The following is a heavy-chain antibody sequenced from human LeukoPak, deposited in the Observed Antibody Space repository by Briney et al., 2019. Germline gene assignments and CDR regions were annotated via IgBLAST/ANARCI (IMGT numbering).Heavy chain of an antibody. CDR2: ISGSGGST. V-gene: IGHV3-23*01. CDR1: GFTFSSYA. D-gene: IGHD6-19*01. J-gene: IGHJ4*02. Sequence: GGSLRLSCAASGFTFSSYAMSWARQAPGKGLEWVSAISGSGGSTYHADSVKGRFTISRDNSKNTLYLQMNSLRAEDTAVYYCARGVAVAGTGGDYFDYWGQGTLVTVSS. CDR3: ARGVAVAGTGGDYFDY.